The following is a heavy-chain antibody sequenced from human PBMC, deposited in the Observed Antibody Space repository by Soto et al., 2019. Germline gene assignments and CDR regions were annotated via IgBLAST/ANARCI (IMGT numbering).Heavy chain of an antibody. CDR2: ISDDESTA. J-gene: IGHJ4*02. CDR1: GFTFSAYW. Sequence: GGSLRLSCAVSGFTFSAYWMHWVRQVPGKGLTWVSRISDDESTATYADSVKGRFVISRDNAKNNLYLEMNTLRGDDSGLYYCARGPRVSSTGTGAHWGRGTLVTVSS. V-gene: IGHV3-74*01. CDR3: ARGPRVSSTGTGAH. D-gene: IGHD1-1*01.